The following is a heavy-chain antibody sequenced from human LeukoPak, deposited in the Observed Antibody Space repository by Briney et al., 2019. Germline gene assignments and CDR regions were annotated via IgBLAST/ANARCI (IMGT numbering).Heavy chain of an antibody. CDR1: GGSISSHY. CDR3: ARGKMWSPVYFSY. D-gene: IGHD2-21*01. CDR2: MYYSGGT. V-gene: IGHV4-59*11. Sequence: SETLSLTCTVSGGSISSHYWTWIRQPPGKGLEWIGNMYYSGGTNYNPSLNSRVTISVDTSKNQVSLRLSSVTAADTAVYYCARGKMWSPVYFSYWGQGILVTVSS. J-gene: IGHJ4*02.